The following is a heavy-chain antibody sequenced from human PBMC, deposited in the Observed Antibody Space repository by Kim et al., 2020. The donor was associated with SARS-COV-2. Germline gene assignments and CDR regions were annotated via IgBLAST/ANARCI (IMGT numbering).Heavy chain of an antibody. V-gene: IGHV4-31*02. D-gene: IGHD3-3*01. CDR3: ARGRITIFGVVTEFDY. J-gene: IGHJ4*02. Sequence: SLKSRVTISVETSKNHFSLKLSSVTAADTAVYYWARGRITIFGVVTEFDYWGQGALVTVSS.